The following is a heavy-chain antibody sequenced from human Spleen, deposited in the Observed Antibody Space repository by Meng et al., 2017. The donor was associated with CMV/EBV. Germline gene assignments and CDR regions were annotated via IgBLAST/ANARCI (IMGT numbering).Heavy chain of an antibody. D-gene: IGHD6-19*01. CDR2: ISSSGSIS. CDR1: FTFNDHY. CDR3: AREYGYSSGWYGLVDN. V-gene: IGHV3-11*04. Sequence: FTFNDHYLTWIRLAPGKGLEWISYISSSGSISYYADSVKGRFTISRDNAKNSLFLQMNSLRVEDTAVYYCAREYGYSSGWYGLVDNWGQGTLVTVSS. J-gene: IGHJ4*02.